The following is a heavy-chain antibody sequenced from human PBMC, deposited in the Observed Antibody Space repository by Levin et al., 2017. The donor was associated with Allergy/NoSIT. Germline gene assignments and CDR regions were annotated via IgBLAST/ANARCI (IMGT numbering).Heavy chain of an antibody. Sequence: PGGSLRLSCVASGFNLSSFAMNWVRQAPGKGLEWVSVIGASGRSIFYAESVKGRFTVSRDTSKNTLSLQMNSLRVEDTATYYCAKDRRGSIFGVIIAGGGSYGMDVWGQGTTVTVSS. CDR2: IGASGRSI. CDR1: GFNLSSFA. V-gene: IGHV3-23*01. CDR3: AKDRRGSIFGVIIAGGGSYGMDV. D-gene: IGHD3-3*01. J-gene: IGHJ6*02.